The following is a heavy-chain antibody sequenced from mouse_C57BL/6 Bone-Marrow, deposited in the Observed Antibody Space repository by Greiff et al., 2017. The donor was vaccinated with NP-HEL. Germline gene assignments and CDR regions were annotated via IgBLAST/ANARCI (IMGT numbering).Heavy chain of an antibody. CDR3: ANPITTVDAMDY. D-gene: IGHD1-1*01. V-gene: IGHV1-66*01. CDR1: GYSFTSYY. CDR2: IYPGSGNT. J-gene: IGHJ4*01. Sequence: QVQLKESGPELVKPGASVKISCKASGYSFTSYYIHWVKQRPGQGLEWIGWIYPGSGNTKYNEKFKGKATLTADTSSSTAYMQLSSLTSEDSAVYYCANPITTVDAMDYWGQGTSVTVSS.